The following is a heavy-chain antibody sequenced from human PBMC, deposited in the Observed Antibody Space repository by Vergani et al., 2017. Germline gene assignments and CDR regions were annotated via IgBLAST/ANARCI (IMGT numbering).Heavy chain of an antibody. J-gene: IGHJ4*02. D-gene: IGHD4-17*01. V-gene: IGHV3-9*01. CDR1: GFTFDDYA. CDR2: ISWNSGSI. Sequence: EVQLVESGGGLVQPGRSLRLSCAASGFTFDDYAMHWVRQAPGKGLEWVSGISWNSGSIGYADSVKGRFTISRDNAKNSLYLQMNSLRAEDTALYYCAKDQDYGDGLIFFDYWGQGTLVTVSS. CDR3: AKDQDYGDGLIFFDY.